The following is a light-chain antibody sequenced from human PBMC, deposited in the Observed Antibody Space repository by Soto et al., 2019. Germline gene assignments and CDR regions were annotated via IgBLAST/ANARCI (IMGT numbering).Light chain of an antibody. Sequence: QSVLAQPASVSGSPGQSITISCTGTSSDVGGYNYVSWYQQHPGKAPKLMIYEVSNRPSGVSNRFSGPKSGNTASLTISGLQAEDEADYYCSSNTSSSTHVVFGGGTKVTVL. CDR3: SSNTSSSTHVV. CDR1: SSDVGGYNY. V-gene: IGLV2-14*01. CDR2: EVS. J-gene: IGLJ2*01.